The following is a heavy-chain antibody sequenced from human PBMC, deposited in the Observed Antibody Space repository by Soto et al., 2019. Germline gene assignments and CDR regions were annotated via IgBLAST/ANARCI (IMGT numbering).Heavy chain of an antibody. J-gene: IGHJ3*02. V-gene: IGHV3-49*03. CDR2: IRSKAYGGTT. D-gene: IGHD3-10*01. Sequence: GGSLRLSCTASGFTFGDYAMSWFRQAPGKGLEWVGFIRSKAYGGTTEYAASVKGRFTISRDDSKSIAYLQMNSLKTEDTAVYYCTRAGRGVRGVKGQGAIDIWGQGTMVTVSS. CDR3: TRAGRGVRGVKGQGAIDI. CDR1: GFTFGDYA.